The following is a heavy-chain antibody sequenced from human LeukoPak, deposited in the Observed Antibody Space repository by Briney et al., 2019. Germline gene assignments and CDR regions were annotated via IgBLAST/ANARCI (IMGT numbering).Heavy chain of an antibody. CDR3: ARVGYYDFWSGYYRSSGGWYFDL. D-gene: IGHD3-3*01. V-gene: IGHV3-7*01. CDR1: GFIFSSYW. Sequence: GGSLRLSCAASGFIFSSYWMSWVRQAPGKGLEWVANIKQDGSEKYYVDSVKGRFTISRDNAKNSLYLQMNSLRAEDTAVYYCARVGYYDFWSGYYRSSGGWYFDLWGRGTLVTVSS. CDR2: IKQDGSEK. J-gene: IGHJ2*01.